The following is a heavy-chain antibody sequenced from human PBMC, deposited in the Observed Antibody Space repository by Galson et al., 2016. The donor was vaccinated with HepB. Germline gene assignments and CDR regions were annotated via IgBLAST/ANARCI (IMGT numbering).Heavy chain of an antibody. CDR3: AIGLTYYHGLDY. CDR2: ISYAGSNN. CDR1: RFNFHSSA. V-gene: IGHV3-30-3*01. D-gene: IGHD3-10*01. Sequence: SLRLSCAAFRFNFHSSAMHWVRQAPGKGLEWLATISYAGSNNFYTDSVTGRSTISRDNSKSTLYLQMNSLSREDTAVYSCAIGLTYYHGLDYWGQGTLVTVSS. J-gene: IGHJ4*02.